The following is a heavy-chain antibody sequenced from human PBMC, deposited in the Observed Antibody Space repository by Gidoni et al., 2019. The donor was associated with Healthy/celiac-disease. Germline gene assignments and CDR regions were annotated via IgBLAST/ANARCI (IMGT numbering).Heavy chain of an antibody. CDR1: GSTVSGNY. CDR2: IYRGGRT. Sequence: EVQLGETGGGVIQPGGSLRHTCAASGSTVSGNYMSWVRQAPGKVLEWVSVIYRGGRTYYADSVEGRFTISIDNSKDTLYLQMNRLRAEDTAVYYCARSCSGGSCYKADDAFDIWGQGTMVTVSS. D-gene: IGHD2-15*01. V-gene: IGHV3-53*02. J-gene: IGHJ3*02. CDR3: ARSCSGGSCYKADDAFDI.